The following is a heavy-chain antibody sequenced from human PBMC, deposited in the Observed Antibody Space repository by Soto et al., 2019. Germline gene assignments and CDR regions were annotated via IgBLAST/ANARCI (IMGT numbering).Heavy chain of an antibody. CDR3: ARSRAGGVIPDAFGI. Sequence: QVQLVQSGAEVKKPGALVMVSCKACGYTITGYYMHWMPQAPRQALQWMGWINPNSGGTNYAQMFQVWVTMARNSPPRAAYMRLSRLRSDDTAVYYCARSRAGGVIPDAFGIWSQGTMVAVSS. J-gene: IGHJ3*02. CDR1: GYTITGYY. V-gene: IGHV1-2*04. D-gene: IGHD3-16*02. CDR2: INPNSGGT.